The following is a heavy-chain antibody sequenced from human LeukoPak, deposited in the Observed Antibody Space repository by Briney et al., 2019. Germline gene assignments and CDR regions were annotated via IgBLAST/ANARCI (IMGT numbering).Heavy chain of an antibody. J-gene: IGHJ4*02. CDR1: GGSISSGSYY. CDR3: ATAPHTYYFDY. V-gene: IGHV4-61*02. CDR2: IYTSGST. Sequence: SQTLSLTCTVSGGSISSGSYYWSWIRQPAGKGLEWIGRIYTSGSTNYNPSLKSRVTISVDTSKNQFSLKLSSVTAADTAVYYCATAPHTYYFDYWGQGTLVTVSS.